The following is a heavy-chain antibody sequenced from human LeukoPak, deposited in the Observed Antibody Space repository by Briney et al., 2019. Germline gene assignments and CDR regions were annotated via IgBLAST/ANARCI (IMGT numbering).Heavy chain of an antibody. D-gene: IGHD3-10*01. CDR2: ISDSGNT. Sequence: SETLSLTCTVSGGPITSYYWNWIRQPPGKGLEWVGYISDSGNTIYNPSLKSRVTISIDTSKNQFSLKLTSVTAADTAIYYCARSKGSGNYFDYWGQGTLVTVSS. J-gene: IGHJ4*02. V-gene: IGHV4-59*01. CDR1: GGPITSYY. CDR3: ARSKGSGNYFDY.